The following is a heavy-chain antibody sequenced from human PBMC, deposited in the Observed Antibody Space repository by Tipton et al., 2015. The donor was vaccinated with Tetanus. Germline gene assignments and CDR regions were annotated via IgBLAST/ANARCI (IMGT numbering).Heavy chain of an antibody. CDR2: IIPIFGTA. CDR3: ARGGGAARPTSDYFDY. CDR1: GGTFSSYA. Sequence: QVQLVQSGPEVKKPGATVKISCKASGGTFSSYAISWVRQAPGQGLEWMGGIIPIFGTANYAQKFQGRVTITADESTSTAYMELSSLRSEATAVYFCARGGGAARPTSDYFDYWGQGTLVTVSS. D-gene: IGHD6-6*01. V-gene: IGHV1-69*01. J-gene: IGHJ4*02.